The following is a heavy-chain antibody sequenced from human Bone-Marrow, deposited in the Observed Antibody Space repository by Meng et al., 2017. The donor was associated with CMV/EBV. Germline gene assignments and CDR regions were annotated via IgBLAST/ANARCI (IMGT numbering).Heavy chain of an antibody. J-gene: IGHJ6*02. CDR3: ARVRDYGMDV. CDR2: INSDGSST. CDR1: GFTFSSYW. V-gene: IGHV3-74*01. Sequence: GGSLRLSCAASGFTFSSYWMHWVRQAPGKGLAWVSRINSDGSSTSYADSVKGRFTISRDNAKNTLYLQMNSLRAEDTAVYYCARVRDYGMDVWGQGTTVTVSS.